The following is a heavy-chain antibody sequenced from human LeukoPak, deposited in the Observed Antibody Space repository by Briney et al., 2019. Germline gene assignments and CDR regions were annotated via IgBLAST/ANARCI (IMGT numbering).Heavy chain of an antibody. V-gene: IGHV3-48*02. CDR2: ISSSSSTI. CDR3: ARDRGSSGWYGSLDY. J-gene: IGHJ4*02. CDR1: GFTFSSYS. D-gene: IGHD6-19*01. Sequence: GSLRLSCAASGFTFSSYSMNWVRQAPGKGLEWVSYISSSSSTIYYADSVKGRFTISRDNAKNSLYLQMNSLRDEDTAVYYCARDRGSSGWYGSLDYWGQGTLVTVSS.